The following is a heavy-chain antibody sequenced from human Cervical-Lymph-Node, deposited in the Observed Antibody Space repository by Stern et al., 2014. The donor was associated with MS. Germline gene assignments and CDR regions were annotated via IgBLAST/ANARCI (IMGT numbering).Heavy chain of an antibody. D-gene: IGHD2-15*01. V-gene: IGHV1-18*01. CDR1: GYTFTSYG. Sequence: QVQLVQSGAEVKKPGASVKVSCKASGYTFTSYGISWVRQAPGQGLELMGWCIAYKCITNYAQKLQGRVTMTTDTSTSTAYMEHRSLRSDDTAVYYCARGLLGSEKAFDIWGQGTMVTVSS. CDR3: ARGLLGSEKAFDI. CDR2: CIAYKCIT. J-gene: IGHJ3*02.